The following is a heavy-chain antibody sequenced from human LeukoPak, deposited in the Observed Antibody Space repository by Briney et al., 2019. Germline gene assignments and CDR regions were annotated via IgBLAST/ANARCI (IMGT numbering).Heavy chain of an antibody. J-gene: IGHJ4*02. CDR2: IKQDGSEK. D-gene: IGHD3-3*01. Sequence: GGSLRLSCAASGFTFSNYWMSWVRQGPGNGLEWVANIKQDGSEKYYVDSVKGRFSISRDDTKNSLYLQLNSLRAEDTAVYYCAREGLRFLEWSSHYFDYWGLGTLVTVSS. V-gene: IGHV3-7*04. CDR1: GFTFSNYW. CDR3: AREGLRFLEWSSHYFDY.